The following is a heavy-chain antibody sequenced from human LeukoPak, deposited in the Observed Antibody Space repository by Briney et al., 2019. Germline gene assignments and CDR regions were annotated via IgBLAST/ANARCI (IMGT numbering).Heavy chain of an antibody. J-gene: IGHJ6*02. Sequence: GGSLRLSCAASGFTFSSYSMNWVRQAPGKGLEWVSSISSGSSYIYYADSVKGRFTISRDNAKNSLYLQMNSLRAEDTAVYYCAREMTTQYGMDVWGQGTTVTVSS. CDR1: GFTFSSYS. V-gene: IGHV3-21*01. CDR2: ISSGSSYI. CDR3: AREMTTQYGMDV. D-gene: IGHD4-17*01.